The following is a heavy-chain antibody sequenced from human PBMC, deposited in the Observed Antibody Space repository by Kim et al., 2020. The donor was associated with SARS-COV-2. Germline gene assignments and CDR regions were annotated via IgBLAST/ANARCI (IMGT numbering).Heavy chain of an antibody. J-gene: IGHJ5*02. Sequence: GESLKISCKGSGYSFTSYWIGWVRQMPGKGLEWMGIIYPGDSDTRYSPSFQGQVTISADKSISTAYLQWSSLKASDTAMYYCARQGCSSTSCYSRSNWFDPWGQGTLVTVSS. CDR1: GYSFTSYW. CDR2: IYPGDSDT. V-gene: IGHV5-51*01. D-gene: IGHD2-2*01. CDR3: ARQGCSSTSCYSRSNWFDP.